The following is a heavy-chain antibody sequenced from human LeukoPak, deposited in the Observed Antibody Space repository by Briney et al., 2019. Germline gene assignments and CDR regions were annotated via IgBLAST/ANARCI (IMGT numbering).Heavy chain of an antibody. CDR2: INHSGST. Sequence: PSETLSLTCAVYGGSFSGYYWNWIRQPPGKGLEWIGEINHSGSTNYNPSLKSRVTISVDTSKNQFSLKLSSVTAADTAVYYCARGLVVVVAATRADAFDIWGQGTMVTVSS. D-gene: IGHD2-15*01. J-gene: IGHJ3*02. V-gene: IGHV4-34*01. CDR1: GGSFSGYY. CDR3: ARGLVVVVAATRADAFDI.